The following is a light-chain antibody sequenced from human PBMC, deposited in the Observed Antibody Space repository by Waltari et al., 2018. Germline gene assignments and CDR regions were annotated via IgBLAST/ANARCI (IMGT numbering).Light chain of an antibody. Sequence: EIVLTQSPGTLSLSPGERATLSCRASQSVSSSYLAWYQQKPGQAPRLIIYGASSSATGIPDRFSGSGSVTDFTLTISRLEPEDFAVYYCQQYGSSPPITFGQGTRLEIK. CDR1: QSVSSSY. V-gene: IGKV3-20*01. CDR3: QQYGSSPPIT. J-gene: IGKJ5*01. CDR2: GAS.